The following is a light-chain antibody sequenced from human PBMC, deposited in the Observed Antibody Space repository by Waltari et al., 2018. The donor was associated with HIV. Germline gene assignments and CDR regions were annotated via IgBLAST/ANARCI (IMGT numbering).Light chain of an antibody. CDR2: KAS. CDR3: QQYNNFPAT. Sequence: DIQMTQSPSTLSASVGNRVIITCRASQSINAWLDWYQQIPGKAPRLLIYKASNLQSGVPSRFSGSGSGTEFTLTISSLQPDDFATYYCQQYNNFPATFGPGTKVDIK. J-gene: IGKJ3*01. V-gene: IGKV1-5*03. CDR1: QSINAW.